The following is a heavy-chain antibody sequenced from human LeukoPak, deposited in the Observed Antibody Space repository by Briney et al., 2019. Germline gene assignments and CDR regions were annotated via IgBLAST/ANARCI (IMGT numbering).Heavy chain of an antibody. CDR1: GGSISSSSYY. D-gene: IGHD3-22*01. CDR2: IYYSGNT. CDR3: ERHDLFCLYYYDSSGYISF. J-gene: IGHJ4*02. V-gene: IGHV4-39*01. Sequence: PSETLSLTCTASGGSISSSSYYWVWIGQPPGKGLEWFGSIYYSGNTYYDPSLNSRVTISVDTSTNQCTLELSSVTAADTAVYYCERHDLFCLYYYDSSGYISFWGQGTLVTVSS.